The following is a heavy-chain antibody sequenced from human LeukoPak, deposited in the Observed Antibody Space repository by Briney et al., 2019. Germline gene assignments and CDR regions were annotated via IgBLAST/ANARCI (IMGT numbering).Heavy chain of an antibody. Sequence: GGPLRLSCAASGFTFSSYATSWVRQAPGKGLEWVSANSGSGGSTYYADSVKGRFTISRDNSKNTLYLQMNSLRAEDTAVYYCASSGAGSGSYYLDAFNYWGQGTLVTVSS. V-gene: IGHV3-23*01. CDR2: NSGSGGST. CDR3: ASSGAGSGSYYLDAFNY. J-gene: IGHJ4*02. D-gene: IGHD3-10*01. CDR1: GFTFSSYA.